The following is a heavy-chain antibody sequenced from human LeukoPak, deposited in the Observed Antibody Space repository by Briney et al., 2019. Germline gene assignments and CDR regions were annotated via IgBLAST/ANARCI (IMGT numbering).Heavy chain of an antibody. CDR2: ITWCGGIT. Sequence: RARGSLRLSCAASGFPFYNYVMAWGRQAPGKGLEWVSGITWCGGITAYAASVKGRFTISRDQAKNSLHLQMNRLGAQATPLYYFAREGPVAGVDLDQWGLGTLVTVSS. J-gene: IGHJ4*02. CDR3: AREGPVAGVDLDQ. CDR1: GFPFYNYV. V-gene: IGHV3-20*04. D-gene: IGHD6-19*01.